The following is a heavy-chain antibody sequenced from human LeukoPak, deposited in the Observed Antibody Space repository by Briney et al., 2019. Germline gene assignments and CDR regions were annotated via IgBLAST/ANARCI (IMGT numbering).Heavy chain of an antibody. J-gene: IGHJ6*02. CDR1: GYTFTSYY. V-gene: IGHV1-46*01. CDR3: ARDLRPRLTIVVVTAMTYGMDV. CDR2: INPSGGST. Sequence: ASVKVSCKASGYTFTSYYMHWVRQAPGQGLEWMGIINPSGGSTSYAQKFQGRVTITRDTSTSTVYMELSSLRSEDTAVYYCARDLRPRLTIVVVTAMTYGMDVWGQGTTVTVSS. D-gene: IGHD2-21*02.